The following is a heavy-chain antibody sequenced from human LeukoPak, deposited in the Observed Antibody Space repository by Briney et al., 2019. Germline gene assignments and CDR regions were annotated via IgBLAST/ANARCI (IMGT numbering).Heavy chain of an antibody. Sequence: GGSLRLSCAASGFTFSSYSMNWVRQAPGKGLVWVSSISSSSSYIYYADSVKGRFTISRDNAKNSLYLQMNSLRAEDTAVYYCARTTRIQLWPHLDYRGQGTLVTVSS. J-gene: IGHJ4*02. CDR3: ARTTRIQLWPHLDY. V-gene: IGHV3-21*01. CDR2: ISSSSSYI. D-gene: IGHD5-18*01. CDR1: GFTFSSYS.